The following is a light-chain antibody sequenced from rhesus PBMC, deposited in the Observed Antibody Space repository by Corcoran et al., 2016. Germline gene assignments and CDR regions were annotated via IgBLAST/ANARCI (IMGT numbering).Light chain of an antibody. CDR3: QQYNSDPT. J-gene: IGKJ1*01. CDR2: YAS. CDR1: QGISSY. Sequence: DIQMTQSPSSLSASVGDRVTITCRASQGISSYLAWYQQKPGKAPNPRIYYASNLESGVPSRFRVSGSGTEFTLTISSLQPEDFAPYYCQQYNSDPTFGQGTKVEIK. V-gene: IGKV1-37*01.